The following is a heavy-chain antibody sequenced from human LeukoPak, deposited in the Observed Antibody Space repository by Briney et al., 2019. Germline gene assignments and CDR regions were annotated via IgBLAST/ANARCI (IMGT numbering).Heavy chain of an antibody. J-gene: IGHJ5*02. V-gene: IGHV5-51*01. CDR1: GGTFSSYA. CDR3: ARLDYLTANWFDP. CDR2: IYPGDSDT. Sequence: KVSCKASGGTFSSYAISWVRQAPGQGLEWMGIIYPGDSDTRYSPSFQGQVTISADKSISTAYLQWSSLKASDTATYYCARLDYLTANWFDPWGQGTLVTASS. D-gene: IGHD3-16*01.